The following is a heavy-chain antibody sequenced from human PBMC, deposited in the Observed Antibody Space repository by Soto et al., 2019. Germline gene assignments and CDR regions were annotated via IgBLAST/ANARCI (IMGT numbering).Heavy chain of an antibody. V-gene: IGHV3-23*01. J-gene: IGHJ6*03. CDR2: ISPSGCIT. CDR1: GFTFSCYT. Sequence: EVQLLESGGGLVQPGGSLRLSCAASGFTFSCYTMSWVRQAPGKGLELVSAISPSGCITYYPDSVKGRFTISRDNSKHPLFLQVNSLRAEATAVYYCAKGLGNYYYLDVWGKGTTVTVSS. CDR3: AKGLGNYYYLDV.